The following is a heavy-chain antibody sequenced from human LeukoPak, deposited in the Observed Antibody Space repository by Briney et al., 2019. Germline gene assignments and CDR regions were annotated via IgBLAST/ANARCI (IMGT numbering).Heavy chain of an antibody. CDR2: IYYSGNT. D-gene: IGHD2-2*02. CDR1: GGSISSYY. J-gene: IGHJ2*01. Sequence: SETLFLACTVSGGSISSYYWSWIRQPPGKGLEWIGYIYYSGNTNYNPSLKSRVTISVDTSKNQFSLQLSSVTAADTAVYYCARGAQYCSSTSCYKNWYFDLWGRGTLVTVSS. V-gene: IGHV4-59*01. CDR3: ARGAQYCSSTSCYKNWYFDL.